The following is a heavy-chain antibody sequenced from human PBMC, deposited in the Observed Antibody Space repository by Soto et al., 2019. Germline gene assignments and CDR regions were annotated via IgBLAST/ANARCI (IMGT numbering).Heavy chain of an antibody. D-gene: IGHD3-10*01. Sequence: PGGSLRLSCAASGFTFSSYGMHWVRQAPGKGLEWVAVISYDGSNKYYADSVKGRFTISRDNSKNALYLQMNSLRAEDTAVYYCAKGPLYGSGVIDYWGQGTLVTVSS. CDR1: GFTFSSYG. J-gene: IGHJ4*02. CDR2: ISYDGSNK. V-gene: IGHV3-30*18. CDR3: AKGPLYGSGVIDY.